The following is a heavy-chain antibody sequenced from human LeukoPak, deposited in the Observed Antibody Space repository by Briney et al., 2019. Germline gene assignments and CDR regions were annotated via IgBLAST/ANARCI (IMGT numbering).Heavy chain of an antibody. D-gene: IGHD3-9*01. CDR3: ARGTWYYDILTGYYSGPFDY. V-gene: IGHV4-59*01. Sequence: SETLSLTCTVSGDSITAYYWSWIRQSPGKGLEWIGYIYYSGSTNYNPSLKSRVTISVDTSKNQFSLKLSSVAAADTAVYYCARGTWYYDILTGYYSGPFDYWGQGTLVTVSS. CDR2: IYYSGST. J-gene: IGHJ4*02. CDR1: GDSITAYY.